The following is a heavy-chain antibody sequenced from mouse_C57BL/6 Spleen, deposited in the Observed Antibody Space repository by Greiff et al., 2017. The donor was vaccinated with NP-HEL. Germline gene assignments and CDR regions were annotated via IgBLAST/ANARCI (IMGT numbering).Heavy chain of an antibody. CDR3: ARHYDYDGRGDY. V-gene: IGHV1-50*01. J-gene: IGHJ2*01. D-gene: IGHD2-4*01. Sequence: QVQLQQPGAELVKPGASVKLSCKASGYTFTSYWMQWVKQRPGQGLEWIGEIDPSDSYTNYNQKFKGKATLTVDTSSSTAYMQLSSLTSEDSAVYYCARHYDYDGRGDYWGQGTTLTVSS. CDR1: GYTFTSYW. CDR2: IDPSDSYT.